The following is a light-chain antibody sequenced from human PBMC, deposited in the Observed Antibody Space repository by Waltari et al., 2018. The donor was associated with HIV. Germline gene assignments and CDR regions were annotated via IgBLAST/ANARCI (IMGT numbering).Light chain of an antibody. V-gene: IGLV1-51*01. J-gene: IGLJ1*01. Sequence: QSILTQPPSVSAAPGQRVTISCSGSSSTIGTTYVSWYPHFPRTAPKLLIYDNNKRPSGIPDRFAGSKSGTSATLGITGLQTGDEADYYCGTWDSRLSAFVLGTGTSVTVL. CDR1: SSTIGTTY. CDR3: GTWDSRLSAFV. CDR2: DNN.